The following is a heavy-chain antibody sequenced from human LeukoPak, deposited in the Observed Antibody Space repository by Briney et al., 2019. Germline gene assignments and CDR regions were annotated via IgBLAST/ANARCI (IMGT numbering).Heavy chain of an antibody. V-gene: IGHV4-34*12. D-gene: IGHD1-26*01. Sequence: PSETLSLTCSVYGGSFSSYYWTWIRQPPGKGLEWIGEILHSGSTNYNPSLKSRVTISVDTSKNQFSLKLSSVTAADTAVYYCARSGSYFLGPLRGRHFDYWGQGTLVTVSS. J-gene: IGHJ4*02. CDR2: ILHSGST. CDR1: GGSFSSYY. CDR3: ARSGSYFLGPLRGRHFDY.